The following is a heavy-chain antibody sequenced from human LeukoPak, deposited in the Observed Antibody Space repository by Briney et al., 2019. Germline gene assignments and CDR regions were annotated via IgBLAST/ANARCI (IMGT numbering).Heavy chain of an antibody. J-gene: IGHJ2*01. CDR2: INQDGSEI. CDR1: GFTFSNYW. Sequence: GGSLRLSCAASGFTFSNYWMSWVRQAPGKGLEWLANINQDGSEIYYVDSVKGRFTISRDNGKNSLYLQINSLRADDTAVYYCARDQGSMIVVRTTKWFFDLWGRGTLVTVSS. D-gene: IGHD3-22*01. V-gene: IGHV3-7*01. CDR3: ARDQGSMIVVRTTKWFFDL.